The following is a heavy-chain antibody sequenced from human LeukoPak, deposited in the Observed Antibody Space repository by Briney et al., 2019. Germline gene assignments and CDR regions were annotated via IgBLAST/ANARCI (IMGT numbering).Heavy chain of an antibody. CDR3: ARDSVGTGGFDY. Sequence: GGSLRLSCAASGFTFNTYAMYWVRQAPGKGLEWVAVISYDGSNKYYADSVKGRFTISRDNSKNTLYLQMNSLRAEDTAVYYCARDSVGTGGFDYWGQGTLVTVSS. J-gene: IGHJ4*02. D-gene: IGHD1-26*01. V-gene: IGHV3-30*03. CDR2: ISYDGSNK. CDR1: GFTFNTYA.